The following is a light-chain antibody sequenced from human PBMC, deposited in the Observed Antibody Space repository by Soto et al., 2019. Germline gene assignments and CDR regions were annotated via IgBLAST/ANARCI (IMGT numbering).Light chain of an antibody. Sequence: DIQMTQSPATLSLSVGDRVTISCRASQTISSWLAWYQQKPGKAPKLLIYKASTLKSGVPSRFSGSGSGTEFTLTISSLQPDDFAAYYCQHYNSYSDAFGQGTKVDIK. J-gene: IGKJ1*01. CDR2: KAS. V-gene: IGKV1-5*03. CDR3: QHYNSYSDA. CDR1: QTISSW.